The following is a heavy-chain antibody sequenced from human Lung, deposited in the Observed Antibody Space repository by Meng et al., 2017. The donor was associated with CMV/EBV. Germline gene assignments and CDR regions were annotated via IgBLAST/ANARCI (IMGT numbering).Heavy chain of an antibody. CDR1: GDSVSSGTYY. J-gene: IGHJ4*02. V-gene: IGHV4-61*01. CDR2: IYYSGST. CDR3: SRGRQETTFLGLVMGYDIDS. Sequence: SETLSLXXTASGDSVSSGTYYWTWIRQPPGKGLEWIGYIYYSGSTNYNPSLKSRVTISADTSKNQSSLQLSAVNAADTAVYYYSRGRQETTFLGLVMGYDIDSWGQGTMVTVSS. D-gene: IGHD3-3*01.